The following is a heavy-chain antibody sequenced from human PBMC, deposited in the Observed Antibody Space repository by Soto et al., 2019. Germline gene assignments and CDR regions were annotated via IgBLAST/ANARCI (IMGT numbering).Heavy chain of an antibody. D-gene: IGHD4-4*01. Sequence: QVQLVQSGAEVKKPGSSVTVSCKASGGTFSSYAISWVRQAPGQGLEWMGRIIPFIGTANYAQKFQGRVTITADESTSTADMELTSLRSEDTAVYYCARVVMTTVPASYYYGMDGWGQGTTGTVSS. CDR2: IIPFIGTA. J-gene: IGHJ6*02. V-gene: IGHV1-69*18. CDR3: ARVVMTTVPASYYYGMDG. CDR1: GGTFSSYA.